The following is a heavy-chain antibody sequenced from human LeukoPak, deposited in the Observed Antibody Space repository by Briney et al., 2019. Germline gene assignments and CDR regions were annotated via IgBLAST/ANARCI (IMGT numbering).Heavy chain of an antibody. V-gene: IGHV3-21*01. D-gene: IGHD3-9*01. Sequence: GGSLRLSCAASGFTFSSYSMNWVRQAPGKGLEWVSSISSSSSYIYYADSVKGRFTISRDNAKNSLYLQMNSLRAEDTAVYYCARDFGDYDILTGYSGLDYWGQGTLVTVSS. CDR1: GFTFSSYS. CDR2: ISSSSSYI. CDR3: ARDFGDYDILTGYSGLDY. J-gene: IGHJ4*02.